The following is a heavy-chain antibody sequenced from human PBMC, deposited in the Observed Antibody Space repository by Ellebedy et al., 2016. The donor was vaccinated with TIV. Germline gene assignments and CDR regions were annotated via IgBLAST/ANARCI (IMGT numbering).Heavy chain of an antibody. CDR1: GFTFSNAW. CDR3: AKDTIDDGYWDFDS. V-gene: IGHV3-64*01. J-gene: IGHJ4*02. Sequence: GESLKISCAASGFTFSNAWMSWVRQAPGKGLEYVSAISSNGGSTYYTNSVKGRFTISRDNSRNSVYLQMNGLRAEDTAVYYCAKDTIDDGYWDFDSWGQGTLVTVSS. D-gene: IGHD5-18*01. CDR2: ISSNGGST.